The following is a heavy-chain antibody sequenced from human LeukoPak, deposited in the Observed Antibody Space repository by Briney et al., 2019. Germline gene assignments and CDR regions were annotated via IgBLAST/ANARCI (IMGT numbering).Heavy chain of an antibody. D-gene: IGHD2-2*01. CDR1: GGSFSGYY. CDR2: INHSGST. CDR3: ARVRVVPAAVGRIKVDYGMDV. Sequence: SETLSLTCAVYGGSFSGYYWSWIRQPPGKGLEWNGEINHSGSTNYNPSLKSRVTISVDTSKNQFSLKLSSVTAADTAVYYCARVRVVPAAVGRIKVDYGMDVWGKGTTVTVSS. J-gene: IGHJ6*04. V-gene: IGHV4-34*01.